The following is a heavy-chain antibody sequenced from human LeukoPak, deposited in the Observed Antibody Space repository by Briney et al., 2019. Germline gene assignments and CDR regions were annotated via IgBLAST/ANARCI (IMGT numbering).Heavy chain of an antibody. D-gene: IGHD2-15*01. V-gene: IGHV4-4*07. CDR3: ARTQNRYCSGGSCYNWFDP. Sequence: SETLSLTCTVPGGSISSYYWSWIRQPAGKGLEWIGRIYTSGSTNYNPSLKSRVTMSVDTSKNQFSLKLSSVTAADTAVYYCARTQNRYCSGGSCYNWFDPWGQGTLVTVSS. CDR1: GGSISSYY. J-gene: IGHJ5*02. CDR2: IYTSGST.